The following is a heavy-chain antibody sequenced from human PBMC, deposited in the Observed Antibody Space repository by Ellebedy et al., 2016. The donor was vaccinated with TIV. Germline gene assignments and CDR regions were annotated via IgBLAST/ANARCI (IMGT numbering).Heavy chain of an antibody. CDR3: AKDQASSPAADYYYGLDV. CDR2: ISSSGDST. J-gene: IGHJ6*02. V-gene: IGHV3-23*01. Sequence: GGSLRLXCAASGFTVRSYATSWVRQAPGKGLEWVSTISSSGDSTSYADSVRGRFTISRDNSKNTLYLQMNSLRAEDTAGYYCAKDQASSPAADYYYGLDVWGQGTTVTVSS. D-gene: IGHD2-2*01. CDR1: GFTVRSYA.